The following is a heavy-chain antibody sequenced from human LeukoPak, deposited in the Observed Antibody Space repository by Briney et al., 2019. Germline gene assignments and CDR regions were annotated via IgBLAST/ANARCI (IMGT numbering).Heavy chain of an antibody. CDR3: ARLLLGYCSSTSCFPGYFDY. J-gene: IGHJ4*02. V-gene: IGHV4-34*01. Sequence: SETLSLTCTVSGGSISSYYWSWIRQPPGKGLEWIGEINHSGSTNYNPSLKSRVTISVDTSKNQFSLKLSSVTAADTAVYYCARLLLGYCSSTSCFPGYFDYWGQGTLVTVSS. CDR2: INHSGST. CDR1: GGSISSYY. D-gene: IGHD2-2*01.